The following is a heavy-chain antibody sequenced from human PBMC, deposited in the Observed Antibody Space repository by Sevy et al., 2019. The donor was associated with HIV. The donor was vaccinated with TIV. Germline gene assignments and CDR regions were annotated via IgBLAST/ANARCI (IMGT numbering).Heavy chain of an antibody. CDR1: GFTFGDYS. D-gene: IGHD1-26*01. CDR3: TRWSGGHSIFDY. V-gene: IGHV3-49*04. J-gene: IGHJ4*02. Sequence: GGSLRLSCTASGFTFGDYSMSWVRQAPGKGLEWVAFIKSKVLGGTTESAASVKGRFTISRDDSKSIAYLQVNNLKTEDTAVYYCTRWSGGHSIFDYWGQGTLVTVSS. CDR2: IKSKVLGGTT.